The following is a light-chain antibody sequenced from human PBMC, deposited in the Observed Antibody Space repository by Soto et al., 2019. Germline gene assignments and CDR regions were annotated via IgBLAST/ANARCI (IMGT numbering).Light chain of an antibody. Sequence: DSQMTQSPSTVSGSVGDRVTLTCRASQTISSCLAWYQQKPGKAPKLLIYTASTLKSGVPSRFSGSGSGTEFTLTISSLQPDDFATYYCQKYNSYSEAFGQGTNVDI. CDR2: TAS. CDR3: QKYNSYSEA. J-gene: IGKJ1*01. CDR1: QTISSC. V-gene: IGKV1-5*03.